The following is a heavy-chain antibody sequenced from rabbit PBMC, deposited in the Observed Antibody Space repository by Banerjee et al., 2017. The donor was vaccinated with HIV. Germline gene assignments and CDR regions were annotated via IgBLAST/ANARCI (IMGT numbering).Heavy chain of an antibody. J-gene: IGHJ4*01. CDR3: ARDLAGVIGWNFGL. V-gene: IGHV1S45*01. CDR2: FYTGDGST. Sequence: QEHLEESGGDLVKPEGSLTLTCKASGFDLSSSYWICWVRQAPGKGLEWIGCFYTGDGSTYCASWVNGRFSISETSSTTVTLQMTSLTAADTATYFCARDLAGVIGWNFGLWGPGTLVTVS. CDR1: GFDLSSSYW. D-gene: IGHD4-1*01.